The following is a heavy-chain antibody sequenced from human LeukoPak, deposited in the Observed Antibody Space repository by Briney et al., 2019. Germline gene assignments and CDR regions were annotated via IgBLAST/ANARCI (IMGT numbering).Heavy chain of an antibody. CDR2: INAGNGNT. Sequence: ASVKVSCKASGYTFTSYAMHWVRQAPGQRLEWMGWINAGNGNTKYSQKFQGRVTITADESTSTAYMELSSLRSEDTAVYYCARGAVAGSYDAFDIWGQGTMVTVSS. V-gene: IGHV1-3*01. CDR3: ARGAVAGSYDAFDI. J-gene: IGHJ3*02. CDR1: GYTFTSYA. D-gene: IGHD6-19*01.